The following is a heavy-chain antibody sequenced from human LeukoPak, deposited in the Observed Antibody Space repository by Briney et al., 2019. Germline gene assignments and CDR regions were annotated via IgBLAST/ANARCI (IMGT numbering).Heavy chain of an antibody. CDR2: ISSSGSTI. CDR3: ARDTVTTGSWDYGMDV. D-gene: IGHD4-17*01. V-gene: IGHV3-11*01. Sequence: GGSLRLSCAASGFTFSDYYMSWIRQAPGKGLEWVSYISSSGSTIYYADSVKGRFTISRDNAKNSLYLQMNSLRAEDTAVYYCARDTVTTGSWDYGMDVWGQGTTVTVSS. CDR1: GFTFSDYY. J-gene: IGHJ6*02.